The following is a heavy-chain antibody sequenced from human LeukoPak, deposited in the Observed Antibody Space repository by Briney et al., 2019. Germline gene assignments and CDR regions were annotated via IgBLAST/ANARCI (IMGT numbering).Heavy chain of an antibody. CDR1: GGSISSYY. CDR3: ARGGFGGRTDWFDP. V-gene: IGHV4-59*01. Sequence: SETLSLTCTVSGGSISSYYWSWIRQPPGKGLEWIGYIYYSGSTNYNPSLKSRVTISVDTSKNQSSLKLSSVTAADTAVYYCARGGFGGRTDWFDPWGQGTLVTVSS. CDR2: IYYSGST. D-gene: IGHD3-10*01. J-gene: IGHJ5*02.